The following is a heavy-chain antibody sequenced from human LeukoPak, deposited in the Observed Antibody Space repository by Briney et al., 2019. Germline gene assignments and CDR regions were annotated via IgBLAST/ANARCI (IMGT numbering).Heavy chain of an antibody. CDR1: GGSISSYY. J-gene: IGHJ4*02. CDR3: ARGADSSGYYSIFYFDY. CDR2: IYYSGST. Sequence: SETLSLTCTVSGGSISSYYWDWIRQPPGQGLEWIGYIYYSGSTNYNPSLKSRVTISVYTSTNQFSLKLSSVTAADTAVYYCARGADSSGYYSIFYFDYWGQGTLVTVSS. D-gene: IGHD3-22*01. V-gene: IGHV4-59*01.